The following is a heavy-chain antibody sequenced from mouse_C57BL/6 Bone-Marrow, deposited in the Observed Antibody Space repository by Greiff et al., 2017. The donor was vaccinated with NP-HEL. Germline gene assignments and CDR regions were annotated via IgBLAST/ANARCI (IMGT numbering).Heavy chain of an antibody. V-gene: IGHV1-81*01. CDR1: GYTFTSYG. Sequence: VQLVESGAELARPGASVKLSCKASGYTFTSYGISWVKQRPGQGLEWIGEIYPRSGNTYYNEKFKGKATLTADKSSSTAYMELRSLTSEDSAVYFCARSRPYDFEDFDYWGQGTTLTVSS. CDR2: IYPRSGNT. CDR3: ARSRPYDFEDFDY. D-gene: IGHD2-4*01. J-gene: IGHJ2*01.